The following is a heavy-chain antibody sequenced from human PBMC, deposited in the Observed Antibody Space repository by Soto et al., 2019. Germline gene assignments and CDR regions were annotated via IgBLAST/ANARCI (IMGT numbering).Heavy chain of an antibody. D-gene: IGHD6-19*01. Sequence: EVQLVQSGAEVKKPGESLKISCKGSGYSFTNYWIGWVRQMPGKGLEWMGLINPGDSETRYSPSFQGQVTISADRSISTAYLQWSSLKASDTVMYYCARSLSSGWLDYGMDVWGQGTTVTVSS. CDR2: INPGDSET. CDR1: GYSFTNYW. CDR3: ARSLSSGWLDYGMDV. J-gene: IGHJ6*02. V-gene: IGHV5-51*01.